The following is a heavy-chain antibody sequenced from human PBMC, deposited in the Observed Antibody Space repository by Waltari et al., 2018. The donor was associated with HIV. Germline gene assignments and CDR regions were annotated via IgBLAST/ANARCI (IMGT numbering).Heavy chain of an antibody. Sequence: QVQLQESGPGLVKPSETLSLTCTVPGGSISSYYWSWIRQPPGKVLAWIGYIYYSGSTNYNTSAQSRVTTAVDASKNRFSLKLRSVTAADTAVYYCSRDREYCSSTSCSSYYYYCMDVWGQGTTVTVSS. CDR1: GGSISSYY. CDR3: SRDREYCSSTSCSSYYYYCMDV. V-gene: IGHV4-59*01. CDR2: IYYSGST. J-gene: IGHJ6*02. D-gene: IGHD2-2*01.